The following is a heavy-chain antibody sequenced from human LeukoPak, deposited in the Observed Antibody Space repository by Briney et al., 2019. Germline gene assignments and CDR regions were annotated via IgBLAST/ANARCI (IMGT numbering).Heavy chain of an antibody. Sequence: GGSLRLSCAASGFTLSDHYMDWVRQAPGKGLERVGRTRNKANSYTTDYAASVRGRFTISRDDSKNLLYLQMNSLTTEDTAVYYCARAPYSNYFFDYWGQGSLVTVSS. CDR3: ARAPYSNYFFDY. CDR2: TRNKANSYTT. CDR1: GFTLSDHY. V-gene: IGHV3-72*01. J-gene: IGHJ4*02. D-gene: IGHD4-11*01.